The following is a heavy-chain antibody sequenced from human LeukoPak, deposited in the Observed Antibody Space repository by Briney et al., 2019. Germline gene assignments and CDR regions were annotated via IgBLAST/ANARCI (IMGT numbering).Heavy chain of an antibody. J-gene: IGHJ5*02. CDR2: IYHSGST. CDR1: GGSISSGGYS. V-gene: IGHV4-30-2*01. CDR3: ARGAVTTPSTNWFDP. Sequence: PSETLSLTCAVSGGSISSGGYSWSWIRQPPGKGLEWIGYIYHSGSTNYNPSLKSRVTISVDTSKNQFSLKLSSVTAADTAVYYCARGAVTTPSTNWFDPWGQGTLVTVSS. D-gene: IGHD4-17*01.